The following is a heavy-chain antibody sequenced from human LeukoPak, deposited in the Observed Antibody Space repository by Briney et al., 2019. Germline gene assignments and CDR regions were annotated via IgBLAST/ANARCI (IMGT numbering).Heavy chain of an antibody. CDR2: IYPGDSGT. CDR3: ARIPYCSGGSCPQYYFDY. CDR1: GYSFTSYW. J-gene: IGHJ4*02. Sequence: GESLKISCKGSGYSFTSYWIGWVRQMPGKGLEWMGIIYPGDSGTRYSPSFQGQVTISADKSISTAYLQWSSLKASDTAMYYCARIPYCSGGSCPQYYFDYWGQGTLVTVSS. D-gene: IGHD2-15*01. V-gene: IGHV5-51*01.